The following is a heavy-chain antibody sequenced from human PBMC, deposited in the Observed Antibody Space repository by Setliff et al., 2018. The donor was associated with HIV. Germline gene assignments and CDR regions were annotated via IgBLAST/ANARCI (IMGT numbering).Heavy chain of an antibody. D-gene: IGHD4-4*01. Sequence: TLSLTCTVSGGSISSGGYYWSWIRQHPGKGLEWIGYIYYTGKTYYNPSLESRISMSVDTSKNQFSLKLTSVTAADTAIYYCARDLTSNSNCFEPWGQGTQVTVSS. J-gene: IGHJ5*02. CDR1: GGSISSGGYY. CDR2: IYYTGKT. V-gene: IGHV4-31*03. CDR3: ARDLTSNSNCFEP.